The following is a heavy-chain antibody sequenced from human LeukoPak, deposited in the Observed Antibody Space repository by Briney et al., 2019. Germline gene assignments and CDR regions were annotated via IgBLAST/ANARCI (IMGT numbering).Heavy chain of an antibody. Sequence: GGSLRLSCAASGFTFDDYAMHWVRQAPGKGLEWVSLIREDGRTTHYVDSVKGRFTISRDNAKNSLYLQMDSLRDEDTAVYYCARDRLGAGSFDIWGQGTMVTVSS. V-gene: IGHV3-43*02. CDR3: ARDRLGAGSFDI. D-gene: IGHD7-27*01. CDR2: IREDGRTT. J-gene: IGHJ3*02. CDR1: GFTFDDYA.